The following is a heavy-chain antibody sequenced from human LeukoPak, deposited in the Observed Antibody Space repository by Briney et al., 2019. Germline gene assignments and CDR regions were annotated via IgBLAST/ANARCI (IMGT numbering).Heavy chain of an antibody. Sequence: GRSLRLSCAASGFTFSAYGMHCVRQAPGKGLEWVAIISYDGSNKYYPDSVKGRFTISRDDSKNTLYLQMNSLRTEDTAVYYCAKELTRPNRPVAGLNYWGQGTLVTVSS. D-gene: IGHD6-19*01. V-gene: IGHV3-30*18. CDR3: AKELTRPNRPVAGLNY. CDR2: ISYDGSNK. J-gene: IGHJ4*02. CDR1: GFTFSAYG.